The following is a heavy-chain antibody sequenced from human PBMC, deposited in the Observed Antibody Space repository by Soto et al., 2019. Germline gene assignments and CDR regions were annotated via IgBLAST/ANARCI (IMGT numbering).Heavy chain of an antibody. CDR2: IYSGGST. Sequence: EVQLVESGGGLIQPGGSLRLSCAASGFTVSSNYMSWVRQAPGKGLECVSVIYSGGSTYYADSVKGRFTISRDNYKNTLYLQMNSLRAEDTAVYYCARNPIAVAAPFLDYWGQGTLVTASA. CDR1: GFTVSSNY. CDR3: ARNPIAVAAPFLDY. V-gene: IGHV3-53*01. J-gene: IGHJ4*02. D-gene: IGHD6-19*01.